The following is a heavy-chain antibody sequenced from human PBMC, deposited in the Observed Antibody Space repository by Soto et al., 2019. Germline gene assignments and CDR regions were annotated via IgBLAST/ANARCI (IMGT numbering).Heavy chain of an antibody. D-gene: IGHD3-16*01. CDR1: GGSISSGGYY. CDR2: IYYSGST. V-gene: IGHV4-31*03. J-gene: IGHJ4*02. CDR3: AWGVLH. Sequence: QVQLQESGPGLVKPSQTLSLTCTVSGGSISSGGYYWSWIRQHPGKGLEWIGSIYYSGSTYYNPCPKSRFTISVDASKNACSLKLRSVTAAHRAVYCCAWGVLHWGQGTLVTVSS.